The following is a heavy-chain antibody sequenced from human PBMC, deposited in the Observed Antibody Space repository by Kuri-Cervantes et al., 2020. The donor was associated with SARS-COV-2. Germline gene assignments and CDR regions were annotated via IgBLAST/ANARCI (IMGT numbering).Heavy chain of an antibody. Sequence: SETLSLTCAVSGGSISSGGYSWSWIRQPPGKGLEWIGYIYHSGSTYYNPSLKSRVTISVDRSKNQFSLQLNSVTPEDTAVYYCARGSSLGPGAFDIWGQGTMVTVSS. CDR3: ARGSSLGPGAFDI. D-gene: IGHD6-6*01. V-gene: IGHV4-30-2*01. J-gene: IGHJ3*02. CDR2: IYHSGST. CDR1: GGSISSGGYS.